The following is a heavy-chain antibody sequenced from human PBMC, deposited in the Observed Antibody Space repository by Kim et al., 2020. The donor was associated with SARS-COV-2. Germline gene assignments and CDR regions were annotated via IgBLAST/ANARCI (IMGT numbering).Heavy chain of an antibody. CDR2: ISFDGTNK. Sequence: GGSLRLSCTTSGFTFSRFGMHWVRQPPGKGLEWVAMISFDGTNKDYADSVKGRLTISRDNSKNTLYLQMNGLTAEDTATYYCARDRRDSGWYYFDYWGQGNVVTVSS. V-gene: IGHV3-30*19. CDR3: ARDRRDSGWYYFDY. J-gene: IGHJ4*02. CDR1: GFTFSRFG. D-gene: IGHD6-19*01.